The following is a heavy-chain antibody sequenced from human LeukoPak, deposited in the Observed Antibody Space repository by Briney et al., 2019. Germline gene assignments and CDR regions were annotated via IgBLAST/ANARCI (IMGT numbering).Heavy chain of an antibody. V-gene: IGHV4-61*02. Sequence: SETLSLTCTVSGGSISSGSYYRSWIRQPAGKGLEWIGRIYTSGSTNYNPSLKSRVTISVDTSKNQFSLKLSSVTAADTAVYYCAGAVAGTSPYYYYYGMDVWGQGTTVTVSS. CDR2: IYTSGST. D-gene: IGHD6-19*01. CDR3: AGAVAGTSPYYYYYGMDV. J-gene: IGHJ6*02. CDR1: GGSISSGSYY.